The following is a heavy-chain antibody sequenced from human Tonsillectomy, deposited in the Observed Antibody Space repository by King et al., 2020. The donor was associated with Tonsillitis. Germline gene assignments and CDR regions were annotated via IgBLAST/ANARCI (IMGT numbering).Heavy chain of an antibody. Sequence: VQLVESGGGLVKPGGSLRLSCAASGFTFSDYYMNWIRQAPGKGLEWVSYISSSGSTIYYADSVKGRFTISRDNANNSLYLQMNSLRAEDTAVDYCARAPYYAPLGYFQHWGQGTLVTVSS. CDR3: ARAPYYAPLGYFQH. CDR1: GFTFSDYY. V-gene: IGHV3-11*01. D-gene: IGHD2/OR15-2a*01. CDR2: ISSSGSTI. J-gene: IGHJ1*01.